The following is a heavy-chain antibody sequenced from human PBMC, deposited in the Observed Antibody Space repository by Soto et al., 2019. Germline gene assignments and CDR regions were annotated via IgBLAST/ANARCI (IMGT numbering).Heavy chain of an antibody. V-gene: IGHV4-39*01. J-gene: IGHJ4*02. CDR1: GGSISSRSHY. D-gene: IGHD3-3*01. CDR3: ATADGFGVVTPFFEY. CDR2: SFYRGST. Sequence: QLQLQESGPGLVKTSETLSLTCTVSGGSISSRSHYWGWIRQSPGKHLEWIGSSFYRGSTHYNPSLKTRVTISVDTSKNQVSLKLYSVTAADTAVYYCATADGFGVVTPFFEYCGQGILVTVSS.